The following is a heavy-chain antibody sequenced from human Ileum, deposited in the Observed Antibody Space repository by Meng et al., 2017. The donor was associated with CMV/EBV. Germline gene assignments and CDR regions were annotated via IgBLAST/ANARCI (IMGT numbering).Heavy chain of an antibody. J-gene: IGHJ4*02. Sequence: QVQLPESGPGLVKPSQTLSLTCPVSGASISSSDYYWSWIRQPPGKGLEWIGYIHYSGSTYYNPSLKSRVTISEDTSKNQFSLKLNSVTAADTAVYYCARASYYDSSYFDNWGQGTLVTVSS. CDR1: GASISSSDYY. V-gene: IGHV4-30-4*08. CDR2: IHYSGST. CDR3: ARASYYDSSYFDN. D-gene: IGHD3-22*01.